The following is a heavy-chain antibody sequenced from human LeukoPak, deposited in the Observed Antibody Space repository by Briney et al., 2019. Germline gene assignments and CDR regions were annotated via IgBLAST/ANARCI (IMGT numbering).Heavy chain of an antibody. V-gene: IGHV3-23*01. CDR2: ISGSGGST. CDR3: AKAMYSSSWYFDY. D-gene: IGHD6-13*01. J-gene: IGHJ4*02. CDR1: GCTFSSYA. Sequence: GGSLRLSCAASGCTFSSYAMSWVRQAPGKGLEWVSAISGSGGSTYYADSVKGRFTISRDNSKNTLYLQMNSLRAEDTAVYYCAKAMYSSSWYFDYWGQGTLVTVSS.